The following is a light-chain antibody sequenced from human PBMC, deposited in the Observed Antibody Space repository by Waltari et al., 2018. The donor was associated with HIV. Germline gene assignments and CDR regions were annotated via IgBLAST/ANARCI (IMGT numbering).Light chain of an antibody. CDR2: DNQ. J-gene: IGLJ1*01. Sequence: QSVLTQPPSVSATPGQKVTISCSGSSSNIATNYVSWYQHFPGTVPKVLIYDNQKRSSGIPDRSSGSKSGTSATLDISGLQTGDEAHYYCGTWDTSLSAWIFGTGTKVTVL. V-gene: IGLV1-51*01. CDR3: GTWDTSLSAWI. CDR1: SSNIATNY.